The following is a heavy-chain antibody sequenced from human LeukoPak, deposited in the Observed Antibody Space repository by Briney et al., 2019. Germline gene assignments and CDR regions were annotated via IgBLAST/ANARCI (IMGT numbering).Heavy chain of an antibody. J-gene: IGHJ4*02. CDR3: ARGGSSSSGLDY. CDR1: GFTFDDYG. CDR2: INWNGGST. Sequence: GGSLRLSCAASGFTFDDYGMSWVRQAPGKGLEWVSGINWNGGSTGYADSVKGRFAISRDNAKNSLYLQMNSLRAEDTALYYCARGGSSSSGLDYWGQGTLVTVSS. V-gene: IGHV3-20*04. D-gene: IGHD6-6*01.